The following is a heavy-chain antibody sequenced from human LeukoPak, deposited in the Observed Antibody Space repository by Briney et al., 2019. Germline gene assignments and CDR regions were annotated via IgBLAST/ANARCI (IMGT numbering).Heavy chain of an antibody. CDR1: AFTFSSYS. CDR2: ISSISRYI. CDR3: RPKDSTYAGGD. V-gene: IGHV3-21*01. Sequence: GGSRTLSCAASAFTFSSYSMNWVRHAPGKGLDWVASISSISRYIYYTDSVKGGFTISSADDKNSLYLQMNGLRAEDTAVYYCRPKDSTYAGGDWGKGTLVTVSS. J-gene: IGHJ4*02. D-gene: IGHD2-8*02.